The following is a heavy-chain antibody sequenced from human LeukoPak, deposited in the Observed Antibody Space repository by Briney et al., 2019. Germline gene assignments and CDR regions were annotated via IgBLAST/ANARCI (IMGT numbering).Heavy chain of an antibody. D-gene: IGHD3-22*01. CDR2: IYSGGST. V-gene: IGHV3-66*01. J-gene: IGHJ3*02. CDR3: ARVSNYYDSSGYLAPMAFDI. CDR1: GFTVSSNY. Sequence: GGSLRLSCAASGFTVSSNYMSWVRQAPGKGLEWVSVIYSGGSTYYVDSVKGRFTISRDNSKNTLYLQMNSLRAEDTAVYYCARVSNYYDSSGYLAPMAFDIWGQGTMVTVSS.